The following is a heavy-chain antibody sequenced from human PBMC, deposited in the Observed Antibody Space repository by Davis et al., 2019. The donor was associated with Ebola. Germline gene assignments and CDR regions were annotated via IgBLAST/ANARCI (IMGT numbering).Heavy chain of an antibody. V-gene: IGHV4-34*01. D-gene: IGHD6-19*01. Sequence: MPSETLSLTCAVYGESFSGYYWSWIRQSPEKGLEWIGDVNDVGGGTYNPSLKSRVTISIDKLRNQFYLKLNSVTAADTAVYYCARVGLSSGWTFDSWGQGTLVIVSS. CDR1: GESFSGYY. J-gene: IGHJ4*02. CDR2: VNDVGGG. CDR3: ARVGLSSGWTFDS.